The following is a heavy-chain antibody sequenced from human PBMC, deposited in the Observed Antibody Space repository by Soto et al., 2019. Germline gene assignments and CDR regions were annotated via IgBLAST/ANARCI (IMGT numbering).Heavy chain of an antibody. D-gene: IGHD3-10*01. Sequence: QVQLVQSGAEVKKPGSSVKVSCKASGGTFSSYAISWVRQAPGQGLEWMGGIIPIFGTANYAQKFQGRVTITADNSTSTAYMELSSLRSEDTAVYYCAGDAINYGSGSINWFDPWGQGTLVTVSS. CDR2: IIPIFGTA. CDR3: AGDAINYGSGSINWFDP. J-gene: IGHJ5*02. CDR1: GGTFSSYA. V-gene: IGHV1-69*06.